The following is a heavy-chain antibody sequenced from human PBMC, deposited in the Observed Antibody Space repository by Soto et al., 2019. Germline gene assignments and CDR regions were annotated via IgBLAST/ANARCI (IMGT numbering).Heavy chain of an antibody. CDR1: GITLSSYA. J-gene: IGHJ3*01. D-gene: IGHD3-10*01. V-gene: IGHV3-23*01. Sequence: VGSLRLSCAASGITLSSYAMSWVRQAPGKGLEWVSAISGSGDGTYYADSVKGRFTISRDNSKNTLYLQMNSLRAEDTAVYYCATLPCLVNNDLCYNVFDLWGQGTMVTVSS. CDR3: ATLPCLVNNDLCYNVFDL. CDR2: ISGSGDGT.